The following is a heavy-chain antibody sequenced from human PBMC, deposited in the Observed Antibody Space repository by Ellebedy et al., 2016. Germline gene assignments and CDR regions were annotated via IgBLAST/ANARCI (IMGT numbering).Heavy chain of an antibody. V-gene: IGHV1-3*01. CDR3: ARDDAVAGEDY. CDR2: INPGTGNT. J-gene: IGHJ4*02. CDR1: GYTFTRYN. D-gene: IGHD6-19*01. Sequence: ASVKVSCXASGYTFTRYNIHWARQAPGQRFEWVGWINPGTGNTMYSQKFQGRVTITRDTSASTAYMELSSLTSEDTAVYYCARDDAVAGEDYWGQGTLVTVSS.